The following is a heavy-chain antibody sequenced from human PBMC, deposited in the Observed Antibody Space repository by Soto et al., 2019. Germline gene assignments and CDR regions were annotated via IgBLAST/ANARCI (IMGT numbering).Heavy chain of an antibody. CDR2: ISGSGGST. V-gene: IGHV3-23*01. CDR1: GFTFSSYA. Sequence: GGSLRLSCAASGFTFSSYAMSWVRQAPGKGLEWVSAISGSGGSTYYADSVKGRFTISRDNSKNTLYLQMNSLRAEDTAVYYCAKYMWTGRRELRNYFDYWGQGTLVTVSS. D-gene: IGHD1-26*01. CDR3: AKYMWTGRRELRNYFDY. J-gene: IGHJ4*02.